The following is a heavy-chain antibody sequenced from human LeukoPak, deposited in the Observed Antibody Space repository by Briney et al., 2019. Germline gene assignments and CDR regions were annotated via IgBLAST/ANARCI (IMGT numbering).Heavy chain of an antibody. Sequence: SVKVSCKASGGTFSSYAISWVRQAPGQGLEWMGGIIPIFGTANYAQKFQGRVTITADESTSTAYMELSSLRSEDTAGYYCARWLAAAGSGYYYYRMDVWGQGTTVTVSS. V-gene: IGHV1-69*13. CDR3: ARWLAAAGSGYYYYRMDV. D-gene: IGHD6-13*01. CDR1: GGTFSSYA. J-gene: IGHJ6*02. CDR2: IIPIFGTA.